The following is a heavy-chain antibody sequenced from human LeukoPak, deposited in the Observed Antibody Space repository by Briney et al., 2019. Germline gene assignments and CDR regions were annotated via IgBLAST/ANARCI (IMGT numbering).Heavy chain of an antibody. CDR1: GGTFSSYA. CDR3: ARHPGYCSGGSCYYYYYYGMDV. V-gene: IGHV1-69*13. D-gene: IGHD2-15*01. CDR2: IIPIFGTA. Sequence: SVKVSCKASGGTFSSYAISWVRQAPGQGLEWMGGIIPIFGTANYAQKFQGRVTITADESTSTAYMELSSLRSEDTAVYYCARHPGYCSGGSCYYYYYYGMDVWGKGTTVTVSP. J-gene: IGHJ6*04.